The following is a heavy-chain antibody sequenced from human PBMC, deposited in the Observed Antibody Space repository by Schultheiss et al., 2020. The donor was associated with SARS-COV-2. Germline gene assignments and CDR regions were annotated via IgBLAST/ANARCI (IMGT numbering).Heavy chain of an antibody. V-gene: IGHV1-2*04. D-gene: IGHD3-16*01. CDR2: MNPNSGGT. CDR3: ARGYDYVWGGTAYYYYGMDV. CDR1: GYTFTSYD. J-gene: IGHJ6*02. Sequence: ASVKVSCKASGYTFTSYDINWVRQATGQGLEWMGWMNPNSGGTNYAQKFQGWVTMTRDTSISTAYMEPSRLRSDDTAVYYCARGYDYVWGGTAYYYYGMDVWGQGTTVTVSS.